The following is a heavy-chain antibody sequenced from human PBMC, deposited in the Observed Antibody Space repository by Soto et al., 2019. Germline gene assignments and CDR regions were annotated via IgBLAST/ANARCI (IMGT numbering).Heavy chain of an antibody. D-gene: IGHD2-15*01. V-gene: IGHV1-18*01. CDR2: ISAYNGNT. J-gene: IGHJ3*02. Sequence: ASVKVSCKASGYTFTIYGISWVLQAPGQGLEWMGWISAYNGNTNYAQKLQGRVTMTTDTSTSTAYMELRSLRSDDTAVYYCARDQYCSGGSCYFSRENDAFDIWGQGTMVTVSS. CDR1: GYTFTIYG. CDR3: ARDQYCSGGSCYFSRENDAFDI.